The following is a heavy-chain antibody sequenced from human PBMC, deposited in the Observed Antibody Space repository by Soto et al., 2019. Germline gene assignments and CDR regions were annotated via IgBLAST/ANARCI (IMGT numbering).Heavy chain of an antibody. CDR3: ARVGSTADKDY. CDR2: IKVDGSQK. V-gene: IGHV3-7*05. Sequence: EVQLVESGGGLVQPGGSLRLSCVASGFTFTNYWMTWVRQAPGKGLEWVANIKVDGSQKYYVDSVRGRFTISRDNAENSLYLQINSLRVEDTAVYYCARVGSTADKDYWGQGTLVTVSS. CDR1: GFTFTNYW. J-gene: IGHJ4*02.